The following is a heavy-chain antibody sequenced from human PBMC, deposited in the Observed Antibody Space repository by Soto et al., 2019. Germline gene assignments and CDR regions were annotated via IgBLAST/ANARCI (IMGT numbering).Heavy chain of an antibody. CDR1: GGSISSGGYY. V-gene: IGHV4-31*03. J-gene: IGHJ3*02. CDR2: IYYSGST. Sequence: QVQLQESGPGLVKPSQTLSLTCTVSGGSISSGGYYWSWIRQHPGKGLEWIGYIYYSGSTYYNPSLKSRVTISVDTSKNQFSLKLSSVTAADTAVYYCATSPGDCISTSCYARDDAFDIWGQGTMVTVSS. D-gene: IGHD2-2*01. CDR3: ATSPGDCISTSCYARDDAFDI.